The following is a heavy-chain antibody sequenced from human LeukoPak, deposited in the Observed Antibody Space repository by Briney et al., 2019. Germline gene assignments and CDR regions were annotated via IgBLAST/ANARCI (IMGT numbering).Heavy chain of an antibody. Sequence: SVKVSCKASGGTFSSYAISWVRQAPGQGLEWMGRIIPILGIANYAQKFQGRVTITADKSTSTAYMELSSLRPEDTAVYYCARDLGPFDYWGQGTLVTVSS. V-gene: IGHV1-69*04. CDR1: GGTFSSYA. CDR2: IIPILGIA. J-gene: IGHJ4*02. CDR3: ARDLGPFDY. D-gene: IGHD7-27*01.